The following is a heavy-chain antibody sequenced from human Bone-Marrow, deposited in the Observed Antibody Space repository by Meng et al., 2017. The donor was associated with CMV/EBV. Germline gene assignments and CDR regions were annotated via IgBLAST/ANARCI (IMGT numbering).Heavy chain of an antibody. CDR1: GFTVSGYY. J-gene: IGHJ4*02. V-gene: IGHV3-53*01. D-gene: IGHD1-26*01. Sequence: GESLKISCAASGFTVSGYYMSWVRQAPGKGLEFVSVISSGGFTYYADSVKGRFTISRDNSKNTLYLQMNSLRAEDTALYYCARGPSGSFGGFDYWGPGTLVTVPS. CDR3: ARGPSGSFGGFDY. CDR2: ISSGGFT.